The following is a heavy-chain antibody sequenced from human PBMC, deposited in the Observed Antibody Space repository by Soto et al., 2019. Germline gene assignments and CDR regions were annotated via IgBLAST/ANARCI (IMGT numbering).Heavy chain of an antibody. CDR2: IYWNDDK. D-gene: IGHD3-3*01. J-gene: IGHJ4*02. CDR1: GFSLSTSGVG. CDR3: AHRRDFWSGYYTGIDFDY. Sequence: QITLKESGPTLVKPTQTLTLTCTFSGFSLSTSGVGVGWIRQPPGKALEWLALIYWNDDKRYSPSLKSRLTITKDTSKSQVVLTMTNMDPVDTATYYCAHRRDFWSGYYTGIDFDYWGQGTLVTVSS. V-gene: IGHV2-5*01.